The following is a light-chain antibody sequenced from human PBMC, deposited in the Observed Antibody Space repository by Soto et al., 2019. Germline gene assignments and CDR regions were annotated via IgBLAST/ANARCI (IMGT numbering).Light chain of an antibody. CDR1: QCISTH. V-gene: IGKV1-39*01. CDR2: SAS. J-gene: IGKJ4*01. CDR3: QQSYTSPLT. Sequence: DIHLTQSPSSLSASVGDRLTITCRASQCISTHLNWYHQKSGSAPKLLIYSASGLQPGVPSRFRGSGSWTDFTLTITGLQRDDFETYFCQQSYTSPLTFGGGTKVDIK.